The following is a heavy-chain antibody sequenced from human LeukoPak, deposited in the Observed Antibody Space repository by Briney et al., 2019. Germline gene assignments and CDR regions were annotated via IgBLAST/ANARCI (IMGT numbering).Heavy chain of an antibody. CDR2: ISSSSSYT. CDR3: ARAGDIDAFDI. V-gene: IGHV3-11*06. CDR1: GFTFSDYY. Sequence: GGSLRLSCAASGFTFSDYYMSWIRQAPGKGLEWVSYISSSSSYTNYADSVKGRFTISRDNAKYSLYLQMNSLRAEDTAVYYCARAGDIDAFDIWGQGTMVTVSS. D-gene: IGHD2-15*01. J-gene: IGHJ3*02.